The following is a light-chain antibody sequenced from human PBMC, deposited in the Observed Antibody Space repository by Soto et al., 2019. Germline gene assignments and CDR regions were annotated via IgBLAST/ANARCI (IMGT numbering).Light chain of an antibody. J-gene: IGKJ4*01. CDR2: GAS. CDR3: QHYNDWPLT. Sequence: DIVMTQSPATLSVSPGERATLSCRASQSVSSNLAWYQQKPGQAPRLLIYGASTTATGIPARFSGSGSGTEFTLTISSLQSEDFAVYCCQHYNDWPLTFGGGTKVEIK. CDR1: QSVSSN. V-gene: IGKV3-15*01.